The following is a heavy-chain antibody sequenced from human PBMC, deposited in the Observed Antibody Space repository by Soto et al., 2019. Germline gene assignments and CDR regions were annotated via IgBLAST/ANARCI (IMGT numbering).Heavy chain of an antibody. CDR2: IYFGGTT. D-gene: IGHD3-22*01. CDR1: NGSISPYY. J-gene: IGHJ4*02. V-gene: IGHV4-59*08. Sequence: QVQLQESGPGLVKPSETLSLTCTVSNGSISPYYWSWIRQPPGKGLGWIGYIYFGGTTTYNPSLTSRVTIAVDASKNQSSLKLTSVTAADTAVYYCARLGGYFQALDSWGQGTLVTVSS. CDR3: ARLGGYFQALDS.